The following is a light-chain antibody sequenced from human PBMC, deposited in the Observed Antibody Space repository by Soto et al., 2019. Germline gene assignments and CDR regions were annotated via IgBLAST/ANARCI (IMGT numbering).Light chain of an antibody. J-gene: IGLJ2*01. CDR2: DVS. CDR1: SSDVGGYNY. Sequence: QSALTQPRSVSGSPGQSVTISCTGTSSDVGGYNYVSWYQQHPGKAPKLMIYDVSQRPSGVPDGFSGSKSGNTAALTISGLNHGEEADTSCGSYEGGHFLFGGGTRLTVL. CDR3: GSYEGGHFL. V-gene: IGLV2-11*01.